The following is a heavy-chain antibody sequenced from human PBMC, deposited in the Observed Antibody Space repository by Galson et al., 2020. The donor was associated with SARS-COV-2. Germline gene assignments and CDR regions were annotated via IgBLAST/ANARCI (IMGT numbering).Heavy chain of an antibody. CDR1: GYTFTSYG. CDR3: ARDGYCSGGSCYPIGMDV. Sequence: ASVKVSCKASGYTFTSYGISWVQQAPGQGLEWMGWISAYNGNTNYAQKLQGRVTMTTDTSTSTAYMELRSLRSDDTAVYYCARDGYCSGGSCYPIGMDVWGQGTTVTVSS. D-gene: IGHD2-15*01. V-gene: IGHV1-18*04. J-gene: IGHJ6*02. CDR2: ISAYNGNT.